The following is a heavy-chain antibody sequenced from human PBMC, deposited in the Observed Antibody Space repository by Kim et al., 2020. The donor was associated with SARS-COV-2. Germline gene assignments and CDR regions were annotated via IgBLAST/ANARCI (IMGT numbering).Heavy chain of an antibody. V-gene: IGHV1-46*01. D-gene: IGHD1-7*01. Sequence: TYNAQKFKSRVIITRDAATSTVYMELSGLSAVDTAVFYCAREMSRNSRFDYWGQGTLVTVSS. CDR2: T. CDR3: AREMSRNSRFDY. J-gene: IGHJ4*02.